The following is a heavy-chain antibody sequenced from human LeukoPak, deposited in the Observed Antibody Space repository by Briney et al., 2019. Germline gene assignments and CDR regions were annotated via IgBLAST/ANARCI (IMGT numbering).Heavy chain of an antibody. D-gene: IGHD2-21*01. V-gene: IGHV3-23*01. Sequence: GGSLRLSCAASGFTFSGYAMSWVRQAPGKGLEWVSVISGIGASTRYADIVKGRFTISRDNSKNSLYLQMNSLRADDTAFYYCARVFAVADYCMDVWGKGTTVTVSS. J-gene: IGHJ6*03. CDR3: ARVFAVADYCMDV. CDR1: GFTFSGYA. CDR2: ISGIGAST.